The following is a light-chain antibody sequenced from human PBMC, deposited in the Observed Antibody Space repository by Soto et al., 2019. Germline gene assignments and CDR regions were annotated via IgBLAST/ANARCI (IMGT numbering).Light chain of an antibody. Sequence: QSALTQPPSVSGSPGQSITISCTGSSTNVGGHNHVSWYQQHPGKAPKLIIYEIGNRPSGVSNRFSGSKSGNTASLTISGFQAEDEAYYYCNSYTSSSTHVFGTGTKLTVL. CDR1: STNVGGHNH. J-gene: IGLJ1*01. V-gene: IGLV2-14*01. CDR3: NSYTSSSTHV. CDR2: EIG.